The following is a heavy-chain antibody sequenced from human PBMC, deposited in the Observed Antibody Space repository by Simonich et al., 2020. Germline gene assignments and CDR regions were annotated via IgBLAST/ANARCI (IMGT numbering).Heavy chain of an antibody. CDR1: GYTFTGYY. J-gene: IGHJ1*01. CDR3: ARSHIAAAGTGYFQH. V-gene: IGHV1-2*02. Sequence: QVQLVQSGAEVKKPGASVKVSCKASGYTFTGYYMHWVRQAPGQALEWVGWINPNSGGTNYAQKFQGRVTRTRDTSISTAYMELSRLRSDDTAVYYCARSHIAAAGTGYFQHWGQGTLVTVSS. D-gene: IGHD6-13*01. CDR2: INPNSGGT.